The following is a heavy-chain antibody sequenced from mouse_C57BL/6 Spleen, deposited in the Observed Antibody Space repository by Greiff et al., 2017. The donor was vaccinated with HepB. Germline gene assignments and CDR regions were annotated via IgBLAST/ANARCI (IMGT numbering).Heavy chain of an antibody. Sequence: VQLQQSGAELVKPGASVKLSCTASGFNIKDYYMHWVKQRTEQGLEWIGRIDPEDGDTKYAPKFQGKATITADTSSNTAYLQLSSLTSEDTAVYYCARGVYYGSSYGYAMGYWGQGTSVTVSS. CDR3: ARGVYYGSSYGYAMGY. CDR1: GFNIKDYY. D-gene: IGHD1-1*01. CDR2: IDPEDGDT. V-gene: IGHV14-2*01. J-gene: IGHJ4*01.